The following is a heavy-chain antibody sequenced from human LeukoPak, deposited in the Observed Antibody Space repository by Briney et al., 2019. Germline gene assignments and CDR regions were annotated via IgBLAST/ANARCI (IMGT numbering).Heavy chain of an antibody. Sequence: GRSLRLSCAASGVSFDDYAMHGVRQAPGKGLEWVSGINWNSGYVGYADSVKGRFTISRDNAKNSLYLQMNSLRAEDTALYYCARGHSGSGIYPDYWGQGTLVTVSS. J-gene: IGHJ4*02. D-gene: IGHD3-10*01. CDR3: ARGHSGSGIYPDY. CDR1: GVSFDDYA. CDR2: INWNSGYV. V-gene: IGHV3-9*01.